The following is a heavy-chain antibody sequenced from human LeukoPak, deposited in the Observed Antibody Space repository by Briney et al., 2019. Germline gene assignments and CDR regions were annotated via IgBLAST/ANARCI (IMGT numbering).Heavy chain of an antibody. J-gene: IGHJ4*02. V-gene: IGHV4-59*01. Sequence: SETLSLTCTVSGASTSGNYWGWIRQPPGKGLESIGYVYYDGVARYNPSLQSRVTISIDTSKNQMSLKVTSVTAADTAVYYCARGEVTMVRGVGPFDSWSQGTLVTVSS. D-gene: IGHD3-10*01. CDR1: GASTSGNY. CDR2: VYYDGVA. CDR3: ARGEVTMVRGVGPFDS.